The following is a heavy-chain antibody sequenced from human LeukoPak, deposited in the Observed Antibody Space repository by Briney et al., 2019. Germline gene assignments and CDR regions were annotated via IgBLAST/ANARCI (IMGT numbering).Heavy chain of an antibody. CDR1: GFTFSDYY. CDR2: ISSSGSTI. Sequence: PGGSLRLSCAASGFTFSDYYMSWIRQAPGKGLEWVSYISSSGSTIYYADSVKGRFTISRDNAKNSLYLQMNSLRAEDTAVYYCARSVEMATILLDYWAREPWSPSPQ. J-gene: IGHJ4*02. D-gene: IGHD5-24*01. V-gene: IGHV3-11*01. CDR3: ARSVEMATILLDY.